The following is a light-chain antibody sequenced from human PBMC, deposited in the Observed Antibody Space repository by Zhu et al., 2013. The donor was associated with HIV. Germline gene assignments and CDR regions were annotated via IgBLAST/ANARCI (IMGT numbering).Light chain of an antibody. CDR3: LKYGDSPYT. J-gene: IGKJ2*01. CDR2: GSS. Sequence: EIVMTQSPATLSVSPGDTATLSCRASQSVTNNLAWYQQKVGQAPRLLITGSSNRATGIPDRFSGSGSGTDFTLTISRLEPEDFAVYYCLKYGDSPYTFGQGTKLEIK. CDR1: QSVTNN. V-gene: IGKV3-20*01.